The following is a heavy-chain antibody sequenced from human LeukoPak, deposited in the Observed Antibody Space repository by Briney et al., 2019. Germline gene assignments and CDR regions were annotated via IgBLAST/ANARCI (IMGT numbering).Heavy chain of an antibody. CDR3: ARSSLGRWFGELLWYYFDY. CDR2: INPDSGGT. D-gene: IGHD3-10*01. CDR1: GYTFTSYG. V-gene: IGHV1-2*02. J-gene: IGHJ4*02. Sequence: ASVKVSCKASGYTFTSYGISWVRQAPGQGLEWMGWINPDSGGTNYAQKFQGRVTMTRDTSTSTAYMELSRLRSDDTAVYYCARSSLGRWFGELLWYYFDYWGQGTLVTVSS.